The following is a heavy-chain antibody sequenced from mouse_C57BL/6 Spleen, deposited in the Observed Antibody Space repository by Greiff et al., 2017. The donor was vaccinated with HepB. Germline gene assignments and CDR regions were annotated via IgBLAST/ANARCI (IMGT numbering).Heavy chain of an antibody. CDR1: GYTFTSYW. Sequence: QVQLQQPGAELVRPGSSVKLSCKASGYTFTSYWMHWVTQRPIQGLQWIGNIDPSDSETHYNQKFKDKATLTVDKASSTAYMQLCSLTSEDSAVYYCARFGYYGSGGFAYWGQGTLVTVSA. V-gene: IGHV1-52*01. D-gene: IGHD1-1*01. CDR2: IDPSDSET. J-gene: IGHJ3*01. CDR3: ARFGYYGSGGFAY.